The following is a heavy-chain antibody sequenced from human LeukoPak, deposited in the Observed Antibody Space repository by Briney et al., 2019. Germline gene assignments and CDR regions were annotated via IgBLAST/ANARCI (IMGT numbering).Heavy chain of an antibody. J-gene: IGHJ4*02. Sequence: GGSLRLSCAASGLIFSNYAMNWVRQTPGKGLEWVSAISGGSGYAYDTDSVKGRFTISRDNAKNTMYLQMNSLRAEDTAIYYCAKARGTSGWFFDYWGQGTLVTVSS. D-gene: IGHD6-19*01. CDR1: GLIFSNYA. CDR3: AKARGTSGWFFDY. CDR2: ISGGSGYA. V-gene: IGHV3-23*01.